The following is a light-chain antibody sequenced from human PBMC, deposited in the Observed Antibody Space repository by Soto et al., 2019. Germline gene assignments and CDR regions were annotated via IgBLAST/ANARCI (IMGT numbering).Light chain of an antibody. Sequence: IKLTQSPSTLSASIGDRVTITFRAIESVNSWLAWYQQKPGKAPKFLIYKVSSLQSGVPSRFSGSGSGTEFTLIISGLQPDDSATYYCQQYTNTNNPWMFGQGTKVDIK. CDR1: ESVNSW. CDR2: KVS. V-gene: IGKV1-5*03. J-gene: IGKJ1*01. CDR3: QQYTNTNNPWM.